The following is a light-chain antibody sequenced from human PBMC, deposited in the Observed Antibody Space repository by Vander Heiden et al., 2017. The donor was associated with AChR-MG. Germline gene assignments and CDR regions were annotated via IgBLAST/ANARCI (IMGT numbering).Light chain of an antibody. CDR2: DAS. J-gene: IGKJ1*01. CDR1: QSISSW. V-gene: IGKV1-5*01. CDR3: QQYNSYSQT. Sequence: DIPMTQSPSTLSASVGDRVTITCRASQSISSWLAWYQHKPGKAPNLLIYDASNLESGVPSRFSGSGSGTEFTLTISSLQPDDFATYYCQQYNSYSQTFGQGTKVEIK.